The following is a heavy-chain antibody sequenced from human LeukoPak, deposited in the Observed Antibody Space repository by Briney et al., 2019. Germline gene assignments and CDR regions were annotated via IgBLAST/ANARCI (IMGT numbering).Heavy chain of an antibody. J-gene: IGHJ6*03. Sequence: SQTLSLTCTVSGGSISSGSYYWSWIRQPAGKGLEWIGRIYSSGSTNYNPSLKSRVTMSVDTSKNQFSLKLSSVTAADTAVYYCARVAYSGSYYGYYYYMDVWGKGTTVTISS. D-gene: IGHD1-26*01. V-gene: IGHV4-61*02. CDR3: ARVAYSGSYYGYYYYMDV. CDR2: IYSSGST. CDR1: GGSISSGSYY.